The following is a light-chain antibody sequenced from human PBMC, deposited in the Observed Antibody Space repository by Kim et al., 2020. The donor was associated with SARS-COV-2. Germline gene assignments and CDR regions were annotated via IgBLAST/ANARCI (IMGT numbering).Light chain of an antibody. CDR3: AAWDDSLNRPI. CDR1: SSNIGSNA. J-gene: IGLJ2*01. V-gene: IGLV1-44*01. Sequence: QSMLTQPPSASGTPGQWVTISCSGSSSNIGSNAVNWYQQLPGTAPKLLIYASHQRPSGVPDRFSGSKSGTSASLAIRGLQSDDEADYLCAAWDDSLNRPIFGGGTRLTVL. CDR2: ASH.